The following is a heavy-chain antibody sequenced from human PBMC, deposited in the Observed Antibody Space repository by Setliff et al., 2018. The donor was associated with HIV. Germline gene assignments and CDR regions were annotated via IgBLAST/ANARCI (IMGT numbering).Heavy chain of an antibody. CDR1: GDSIGDYY. J-gene: IGHJ2*01. D-gene: IGHD3-16*02. CDR2: VYASAYS. V-gene: IGHV4-4*07. CDR3: ARDRGDRDRDYWYFDL. Sequence: KSSETLSLTCTVSGDSIGDYYWNWIRQPAGKGLEWIGRVYASAYSNYNPSLKSRVTMSVDTSKNQFSLKLSSVTAADTAVYYCARDRGDRDRDYWYFDLWGRGTLVTVSS.